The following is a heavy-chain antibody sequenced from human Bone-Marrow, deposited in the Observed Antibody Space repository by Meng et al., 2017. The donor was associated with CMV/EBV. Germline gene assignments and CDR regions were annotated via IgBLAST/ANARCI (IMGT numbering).Heavy chain of an antibody. Sequence: ASVKVSCKASGYTFSSYDINWVRQATGQGLEWMGWMNPNRGNTGYAQKFQGRVTMTRNTSISTAYMELSSLRTEATAVYYCASALYCGSTSCYPWEKYHYYGMDVWGQGTTVTVSS. CDR2: MNPNRGNT. J-gene: IGHJ6*02. V-gene: IGHV1-8*02. D-gene: IGHD2-2*01. CDR3: ASALYCGSTSCYPWEKYHYYGMDV. CDR1: GYTFSSYD.